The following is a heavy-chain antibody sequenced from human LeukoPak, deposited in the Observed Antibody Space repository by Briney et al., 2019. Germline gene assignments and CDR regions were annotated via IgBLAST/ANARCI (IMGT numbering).Heavy chain of an antibody. CDR2: ISYDGSNK. CDR3: ARDLTWIRFGELSRRGWFDP. CDR1: GGSISSSP. Sequence: TLSLTCAVSGGSISSSPWCSWVRQAPGQGLEWAAVISYDGSNKYYADSVKGRFTISRDNSKNTLYLQMNSLRDEDTAVYYCARDLTWIRFGELSRRGWFDPWGQGTLVTVSS. D-gene: IGHD3-10*01. J-gene: IGHJ5*02. V-gene: IGHV3-30-3*01.